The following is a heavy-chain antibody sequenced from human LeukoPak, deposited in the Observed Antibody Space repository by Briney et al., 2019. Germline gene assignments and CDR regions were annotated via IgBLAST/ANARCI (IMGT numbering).Heavy chain of an antibody. J-gene: IGHJ3*02. D-gene: IGHD1-26*01. Sequence: GGSLRLSCAASGFTFSNSYMSWVRQAPGKGLEWVSLIYPSGNIYYADSVKGRFTISRDNSKNTMYLQMNSLRAEDTAIFYCAKDRLDGGRWDDAFEIWGQGTMVTVSS. CDR1: GFTFSNSY. CDR3: AKDRLDGGRWDDAFEI. CDR2: IYPSGNI. V-gene: IGHV3-53*01.